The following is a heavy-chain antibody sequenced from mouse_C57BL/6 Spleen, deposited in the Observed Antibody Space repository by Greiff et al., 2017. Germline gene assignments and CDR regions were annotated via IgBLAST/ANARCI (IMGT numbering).Heavy chain of an antibody. CDR2: IRNKANGYTT. J-gene: IGHJ4*01. V-gene: IGHV7-3*01. CDR3: ARYMARYYYAMDY. CDR1: GFTFTDYY. Sequence: EVQVVESGGGLVQPGGSLSLSCAASGFTFTDYYMSWVRQPPGKALEWLGFIRNKANGYTTEYSASVKGRFTISRDNSQSILYLQMNALRAEDSATYYCARYMARYYYAMDYWGQGTSVTVSS.